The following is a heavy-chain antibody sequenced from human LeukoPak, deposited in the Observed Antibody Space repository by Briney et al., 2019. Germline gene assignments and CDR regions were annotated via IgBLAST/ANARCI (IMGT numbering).Heavy chain of an antibody. CDR1: GFTFSSYA. CDR2: ISGSGGST. Sequence: PGGSLRLSCAASGFTFSSYAMSWVRQAPGKGLEWVSAISGSGGSTYYADSVKGRFTISRDNSKNSLYLQMNSLRAEDTAVYYCARASGGGYTFDYWGQGTLVTVSS. D-gene: IGHD5-12*01. V-gene: IGHV3-23*01. J-gene: IGHJ4*02. CDR3: ARASGGGYTFDY.